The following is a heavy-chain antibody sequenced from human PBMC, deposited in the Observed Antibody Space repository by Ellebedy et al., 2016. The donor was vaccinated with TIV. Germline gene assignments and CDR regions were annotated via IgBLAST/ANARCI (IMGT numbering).Heavy chain of an antibody. V-gene: IGHV3-21*01. J-gene: IGHJ4*02. D-gene: IGHD5-18*01. CDR3: VAGYTYGYSDY. CDR1: GLTFSVNS. CDR2: ISSSSRSI. Sequence: GESLKIPCAASGLTFSVNSMNWVRQAPGKRLEWVSSISSSSRSISYADSVKGRFTISRDNTKNSVYLQMNSLRAEDTALYYCVAGYTYGYSDYWGQGTLVTVSS.